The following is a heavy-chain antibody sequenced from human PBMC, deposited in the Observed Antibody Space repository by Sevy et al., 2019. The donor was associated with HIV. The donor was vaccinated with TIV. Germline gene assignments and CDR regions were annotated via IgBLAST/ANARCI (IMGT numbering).Heavy chain of an antibody. CDR3: AKYRRIVVVQAAIGFFNP. Sequence: GGSLRLSCAASGFTFSSYAMSWVRQAPGKGLEWVSAISGSGGSTYYADSVKGRFTISRDNSKNTLYLQMNSLRAEDTAVYYCAKYRRIVVVQAAIGFFNPWGQGTLVTVSS. CDR2: ISGSGGST. D-gene: IGHD2-2*01. J-gene: IGHJ5*02. CDR1: GFTFSSYA. V-gene: IGHV3-23*01.